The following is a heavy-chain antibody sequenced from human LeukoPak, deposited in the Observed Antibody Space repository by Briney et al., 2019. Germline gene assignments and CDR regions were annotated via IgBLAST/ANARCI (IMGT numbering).Heavy chain of an antibody. D-gene: IGHD2-15*01. CDR3: ARAETGGAFDI. Sequence: SETLSLTCAVYGGSFSGYHWTWIRQPPGKGLEWIGEINHSGNTNYIPSLKSRVTILLDTSNNHFSLRLSSVTAADTAVYYCARAETGGAFDIWGQGTMVTVSS. CDR2: INHSGNT. CDR1: GGSFSGYH. V-gene: IGHV4-34*01. J-gene: IGHJ3*02.